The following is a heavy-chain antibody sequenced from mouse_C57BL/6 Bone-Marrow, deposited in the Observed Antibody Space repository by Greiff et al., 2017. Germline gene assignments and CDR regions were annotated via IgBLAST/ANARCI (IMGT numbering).Heavy chain of an antibody. J-gene: IGHJ2*01. CDR2: IDPENGDT. V-gene: IGHV14-4*01. D-gene: IGHD2-3*01. CDR3: TGYYCFDY. Sequence: VHVKQSGAELVRPGASVKLSCTASGFNIKDDYMHWVKQRPEQGLEWIGWIDPENGDTEYASKFQGKATITADTSSNTAYLQLSSLTSEDTAVYYCTGYYCFDYWGQGTTLTVSS. CDR1: GFNIKDDY.